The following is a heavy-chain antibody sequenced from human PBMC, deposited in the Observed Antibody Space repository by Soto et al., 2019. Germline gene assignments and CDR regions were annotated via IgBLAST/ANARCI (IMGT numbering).Heavy chain of an antibody. CDR3: TTGSVEGI. D-gene: IGHD2-15*01. J-gene: IGHJ6*02. V-gene: IGHV3-15*07. Sequence: EVQLVESAGGLVKPRGSLRLSCVASGFSFNEAWMNWVRQAPGEGLEWVGRIKTSAGGGATDYAAPVQGRFTISRDDSKHALYLHMNSLRTEDTAIYYCTTGSVEGIWGQGTTVTVSS. CDR2: IKTSAGGGAT. CDR1: GFSFNEAW.